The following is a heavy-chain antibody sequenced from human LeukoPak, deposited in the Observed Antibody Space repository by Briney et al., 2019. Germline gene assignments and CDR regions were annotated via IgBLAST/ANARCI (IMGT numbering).Heavy chain of an antibody. CDR3: AKGGDTDDCSGGSCYSEGYYFDY. D-gene: IGHD2-15*01. J-gene: IGHJ4*02. CDR1: GFTFSSYA. Sequence: GGSLRLSCAASGFTFSSYAMSWVRQAPGKGLEWVSAISGSGGSTYYADSVKGRFTISRDNSKNTLSLQMNSLRAEDTAVYYCAKGGDTDDCSGGSCYSEGYYFDYWGQGTLVTVSS. V-gene: IGHV3-23*01. CDR2: ISGSGGST.